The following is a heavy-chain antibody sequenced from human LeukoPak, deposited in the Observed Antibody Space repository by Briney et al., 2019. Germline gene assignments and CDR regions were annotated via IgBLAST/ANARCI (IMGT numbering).Heavy chain of an antibody. Sequence: ASVKVSSKASGYTFTSYAMNWVRQAPGQGLEWMGWINTNTGNPTYAQGFTGRFVFSLDTSVSTAYLQIGSLKAEDTAVYYCATENTALPRSWFDPWGQGTLVTVSS. D-gene: IGHD5-18*01. CDR2: INTNTGNP. V-gene: IGHV7-4-1*01. CDR3: ATENTALPRSWFDP. J-gene: IGHJ5*02. CDR1: GYTFTSYA.